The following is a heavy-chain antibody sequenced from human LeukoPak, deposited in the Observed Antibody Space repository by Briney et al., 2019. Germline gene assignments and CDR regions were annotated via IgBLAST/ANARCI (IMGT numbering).Heavy chain of an antibody. CDR3: ARGLRLGELSLPYFDY. Sequence: PGGSLRLSCAASGFTFDDYGMSWVRQAPGKGLEWVSGINWNGGSTGYADSVKGRFTISRDNAKNSLYLQMNSLRAEDTALYYCARGLRLGELSLPYFDYWGQGTLVTVSS. CDR2: INWNGGST. D-gene: IGHD3-16*01. J-gene: IGHJ4*02. V-gene: IGHV3-20*04. CDR1: GFTFDDYG.